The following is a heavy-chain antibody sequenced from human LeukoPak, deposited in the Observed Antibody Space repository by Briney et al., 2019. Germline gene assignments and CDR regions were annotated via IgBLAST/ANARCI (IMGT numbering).Heavy chain of an antibody. CDR2: IYTSGST. Sequence: SETLSLTCTVSGDSISGYYWTWIRQPAGKGLEWIGRIYTSGSTNYNPSLKSRVTMSVDTSKNQFSLKMSSLTAADTAMYYCARGRGGSGSYGHFDSWGQGTLVTVSS. J-gene: IGHJ4*02. D-gene: IGHD1-26*01. CDR3: ARGRGGSGSYGHFDS. V-gene: IGHV4-4*07. CDR1: GDSISGYY.